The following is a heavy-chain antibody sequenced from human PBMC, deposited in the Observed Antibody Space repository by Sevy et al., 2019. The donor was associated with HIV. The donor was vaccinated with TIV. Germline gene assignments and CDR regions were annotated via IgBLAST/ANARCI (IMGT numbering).Heavy chain of an antibody. D-gene: IGHD1-26*01. Sequence: GGSLRLSCTASGFTLSNYWMCWVRQAPGKGLEWVANIKQDGSDRDYVDSVKGRFTISRDNAKNSLYLQMNSLRAEDTAVYYCARDLYGGSYNENYWGQGTLVTVSS. CDR2: IKQDGSDR. V-gene: IGHV3-7*01. J-gene: IGHJ4*02. CDR3: ARDLYGGSYNENY. CDR1: GFTLSNYW.